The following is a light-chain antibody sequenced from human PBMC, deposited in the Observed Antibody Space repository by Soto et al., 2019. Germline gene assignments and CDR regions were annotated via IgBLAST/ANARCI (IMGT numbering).Light chain of an antibody. CDR1: QTLSSNY. Sequence: EVVLTQSPGTVSLSPGERATLSCRASQTLSSNYLAWYQQKPGQAPRLLIYGASSRATDIPDRFSGSGSGTDFTLTISSLEPEDFAVYFCHQYGSSPRTFGQGTKVEIK. CDR3: HQYGSSPRT. V-gene: IGKV3-20*01. CDR2: GAS. J-gene: IGKJ1*01.